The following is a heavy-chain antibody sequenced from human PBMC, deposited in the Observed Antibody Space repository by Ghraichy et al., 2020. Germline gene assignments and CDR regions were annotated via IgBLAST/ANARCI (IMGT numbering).Heavy chain of an antibody. CDR2: ITWNSRII. D-gene: IGHD1-26*01. V-gene: IGHV3-9*01. Sequence: GGSLRLSCAASGFSFDNYAMHWVRQAPGKGLEWVSGITWNSRIIGYGDSVKGRFTISRDNAKNSLFLQMNSLKFDDTALYFCAKDLGSRGVGATDDYWGQGTLVTVSS. CDR1: GFSFDNYA. CDR3: AKDLGSRGVGATDDY. J-gene: IGHJ4*02.